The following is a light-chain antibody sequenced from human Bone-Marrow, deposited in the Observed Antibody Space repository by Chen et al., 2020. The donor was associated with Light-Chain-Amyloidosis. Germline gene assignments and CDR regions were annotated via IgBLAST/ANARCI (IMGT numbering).Light chain of an antibody. J-gene: IGLJ2*01. V-gene: IGLV2-14*03. CDR2: GVS. Sequence: QSALTQPASVSGSPGQSITISCPGTSSDFDIYNYVSWFQHHPDKAPKLIIYGVSNRPSGVSTRFSGSKSGNTASLTISGLQAEDEADYYCSSYSTSDTPAFGGGTKLTVL. CDR1: SSDFDIYNY. CDR3: SSYSTSDTPA.